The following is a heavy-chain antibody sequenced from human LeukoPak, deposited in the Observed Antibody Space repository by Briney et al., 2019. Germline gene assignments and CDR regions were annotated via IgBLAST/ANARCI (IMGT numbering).Heavy chain of an antibody. CDR3: AKGAPGYDNKFDS. D-gene: IGHD3-9*01. Sequence: PGGSLRLSCAASGFIVSTNYMSWVRQAPGKGLEWVSAISGSGSNTYYADSVKGRFTISRDNSKNTLYLQMNSLRAEDTAVYYCAKGAPGYDNKFDSWGQGTLVTVSS. J-gene: IGHJ5*01. V-gene: IGHV3-23*01. CDR2: ISGSGSNT. CDR1: GFIVSTNY.